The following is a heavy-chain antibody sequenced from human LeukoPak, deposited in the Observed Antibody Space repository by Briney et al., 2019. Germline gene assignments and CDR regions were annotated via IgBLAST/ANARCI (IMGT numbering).Heavy chain of an antibody. Sequence: SETLSLTCTVSGGSISSYYWSWIRQPPGKGLEWIGYIYYSGSTNYNPSLKSRVTISVDTSKNQFSLKLSSVTAADTGVYYCARVEIFGVAIDYWGQGTLVTVSS. J-gene: IGHJ4*02. D-gene: IGHD3-3*01. CDR1: GGSISSYY. CDR3: ARVEIFGVAIDY. V-gene: IGHV4-59*01. CDR2: IYYSGST.